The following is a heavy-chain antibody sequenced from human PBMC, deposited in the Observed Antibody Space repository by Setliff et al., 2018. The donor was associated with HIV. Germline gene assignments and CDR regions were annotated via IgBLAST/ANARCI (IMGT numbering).Heavy chain of an antibody. D-gene: IGHD5-12*01. CDR3: ARLKSASGYFGFDS. CDR2: IYYSGTA. Sequence: PSETLSLTCNVSGGSISSYYWGWIRLPPGKGLEWIGYIYYSGTADYNPSLKSRATISIDTSNNQFALKLTSMTAADTAVYFCARLKSASGYFGFDSWGQGTLVTVSS. CDR1: GGSISSYY. V-gene: IGHV4-59*08. J-gene: IGHJ4*02.